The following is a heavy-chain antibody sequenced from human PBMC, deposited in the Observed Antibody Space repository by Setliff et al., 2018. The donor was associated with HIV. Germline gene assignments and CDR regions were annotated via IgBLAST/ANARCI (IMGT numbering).Heavy chain of an antibody. CDR2: IIPTFGTT. CDR1: GGTFKSYG. V-gene: IGHV1-69*13. CDR3: ARDNGLLPQPHYFHYYMDV. J-gene: IGHJ6*03. D-gene: IGHD3-22*01. Sequence: GASVKVSCKASGGTFKSYGISWVRQAPGQGLEWMGGIIPTFGTTNYAMRFQGRLTISADDSTSTAYLELTSLRSDDTAVYYCARDNGLLPQPHYFHYYMDVWGKGTTVTVS.